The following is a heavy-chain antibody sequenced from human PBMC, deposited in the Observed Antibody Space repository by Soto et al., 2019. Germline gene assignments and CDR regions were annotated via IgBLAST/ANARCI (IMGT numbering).Heavy chain of an antibody. CDR1: GGSISSSSYY. J-gene: IGHJ5*02. Sequence: QLQLQESGPGLVKPSETLSLTCTVSGGSISSSSYYWGWIRQPPGKGLEWIGSIYYSGSTYYNPSLKSRVTISADTSKNQFSLKLSSVTAADTAVYYCARQRFHYDFWSGYYQLNWFDPWGQGTLVTVSS. D-gene: IGHD3-3*01. V-gene: IGHV4-39*01. CDR2: IYYSGST. CDR3: ARQRFHYDFWSGYYQLNWFDP.